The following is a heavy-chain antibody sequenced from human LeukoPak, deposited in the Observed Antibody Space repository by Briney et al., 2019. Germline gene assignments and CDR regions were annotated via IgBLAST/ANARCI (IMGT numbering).Heavy chain of an antibody. CDR1: GYTFTSYY. Sequence: GASVKVSCTASGYTFTSYYMHWVRQAPGQGLEWMGIINPSGGSTSYAQKFQGRVTMTRDMSTSTVYMELSSLRSEDTAVYYCARQYYGSGSYWDPWGQGTLVTVSS. J-gene: IGHJ5*02. CDR3: ARQYYGSGSYWDP. D-gene: IGHD3-10*01. V-gene: IGHV1-46*01. CDR2: INPSGGST.